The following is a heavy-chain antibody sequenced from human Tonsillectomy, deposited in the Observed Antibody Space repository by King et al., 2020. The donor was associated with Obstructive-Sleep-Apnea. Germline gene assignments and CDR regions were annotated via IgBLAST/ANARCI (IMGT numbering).Heavy chain of an antibody. V-gene: IGHV1-8*01. CDR1: GYTFTSYD. Sequence: VQLVEAEAEVKKPGASLKVSCKASGYTFTSYDINWARQVTGQGLEWMGWMNPRSGSTGYAEKFQGRVSMTRNTHINTAYMELRSLRSEDTAVYYCMRGGGDSGYTGYVWGQGTLVTVAS. J-gene: IGHJ4*02. CDR3: MRGGGDSGYTGYV. CDR2: MNPRSGST. D-gene: IGHD5-12*01.